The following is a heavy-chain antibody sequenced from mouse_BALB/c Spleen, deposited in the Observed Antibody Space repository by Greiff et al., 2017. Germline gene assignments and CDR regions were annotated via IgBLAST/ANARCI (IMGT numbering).Heavy chain of an antibody. J-gene: IGHJ2*01. D-gene: IGHD1-1*01. CDR1: GYSITSGYY. CDR3: ARDGYGSSYYYFDD. Sequence: ESGPGLVKPSQSLSLTCSVTGYSITSGYYWNWIRQFPGNKLEWMGYISYDGSNNYNPSLKNRISITRDTSKNQFFLKLNSVTTEDTATYYCARDGYGSSYYYFDDWGQGTTLTVSS. V-gene: IGHV3-6*02. CDR2: ISYDGSN.